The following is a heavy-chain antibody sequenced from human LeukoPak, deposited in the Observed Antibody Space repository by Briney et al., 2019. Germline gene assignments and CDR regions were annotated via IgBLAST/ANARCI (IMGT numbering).Heavy chain of an antibody. CDR2: IWYDGSNK. Sequence: PGGSLRLSCAASGFTFSSYAMHWVRQAPGKGLEWVAVIWYDGSNKYYADSVKGRFTISRDNSKNTLYLQMNSLRAEDTAVYYCARDYDILTALGLPDYWGQGTLVTVSS. CDR3: ARDYDILTALGLPDY. CDR1: GFTFSSYA. D-gene: IGHD3-9*01. J-gene: IGHJ4*02. V-gene: IGHV3-33*08.